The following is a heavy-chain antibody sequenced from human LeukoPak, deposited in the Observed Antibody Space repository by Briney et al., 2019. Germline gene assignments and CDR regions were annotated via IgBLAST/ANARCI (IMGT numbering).Heavy chain of an antibody. V-gene: IGHV4-34*01. CDR3: ARGGVSYYYGSGGYYYGMDV. Sequence: SETLSLTCAVYGGSFSGYYWSWVRQPPGTGLEGMGEINHSGSTNYNPSLKRRVTISVDTSKNQFSLKLSSVTVADTAVYYCARGGVSYYYGSGGYYYGMDVWGQGTTVTVSS. CDR1: GGSFSGYY. J-gene: IGHJ6*02. CDR2: INHSGST. D-gene: IGHD3-10*01.